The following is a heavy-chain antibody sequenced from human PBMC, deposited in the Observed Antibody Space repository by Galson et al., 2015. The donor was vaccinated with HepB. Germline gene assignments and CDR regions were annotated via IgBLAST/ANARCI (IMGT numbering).Heavy chain of an antibody. CDR3: AADRYCGGNCYSSDAFDI. CDR2: IVVGSGDT. Sequence: SVKVSCKASGFTFSSSAVQWVRQTRGQRLEWIGWIVVGSGDTNPAQKFQERVTITRDMSTSTAYMELSSLRSEDTAVYYCAADRYCGGNCYSSDAFDIWGQGTMVTVSS. D-gene: IGHD2-21*01. J-gene: IGHJ3*02. V-gene: IGHV1-58*01. CDR1: GFTFSSSA.